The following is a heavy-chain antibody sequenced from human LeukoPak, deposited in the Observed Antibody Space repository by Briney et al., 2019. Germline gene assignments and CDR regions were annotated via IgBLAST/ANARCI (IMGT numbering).Heavy chain of an antibody. D-gene: IGHD3-22*01. V-gene: IGHV4-59*08. CDR2: IYYSGST. CDR3: ARVTTEADYFDY. J-gene: IGHJ4*02. CDR1: GGSISSYY. Sequence: SETLSLTCTVSGGSISSYYWSWIRQPPGKGLEWIGYIYYSGSTYYNPSLKSRVTISVDTSKNQFSLKLSSVTAADTAVYYCARVTTEADYFDYWGQGTLVTVSS.